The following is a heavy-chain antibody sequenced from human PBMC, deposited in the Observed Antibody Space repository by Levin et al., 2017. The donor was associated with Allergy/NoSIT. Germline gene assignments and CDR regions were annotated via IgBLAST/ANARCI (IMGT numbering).Heavy chain of an antibody. CDR2: IYPGDSAT. CDR3: ASDFHYDNGMDV. V-gene: IGHV5-51*01. J-gene: IGHJ6*02. D-gene: IGHD3/OR15-3a*01. CDR1: GYSFISYW. Sequence: KVSCKGSGYSFISYWIAWVRQTPGKGLEWMGSIYPGDSATKYSPPFLRQVTISVDKSISTSFLQWNSLKASDTDIYYCASDFHYDNGMDVWGQGTTVTVSS.